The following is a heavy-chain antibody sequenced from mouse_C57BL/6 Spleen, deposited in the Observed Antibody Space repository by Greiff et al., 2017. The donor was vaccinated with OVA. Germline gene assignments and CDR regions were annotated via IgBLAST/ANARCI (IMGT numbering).Heavy chain of an antibody. D-gene: IGHD1-1*01. CDR2: IYPGDGDT. Sequence: VKLMESGPELVKPGASVKISCKASGYAFSSSWMNWVKQRPGQGLEWIGRIYPGDGDTNYNGKFKGKATLTADKSSSTAYMQLSSLTSEDSAVYFCAGPPYYYGSGPGVWGTGTTVTVSS. J-gene: IGHJ1*03. CDR3: AGPPYYYGSGPGV. CDR1: GYAFSSSW. V-gene: IGHV1-82*01.